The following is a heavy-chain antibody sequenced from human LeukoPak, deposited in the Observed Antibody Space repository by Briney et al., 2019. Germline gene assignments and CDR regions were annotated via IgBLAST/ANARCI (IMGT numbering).Heavy chain of an antibody. CDR2: ISGSGGST. J-gene: IGHJ4*02. CDR3: ARDEWDYYDSGGSVDY. D-gene: IGHD3-22*01. V-gene: IGHV3-11*04. Sequence: GGSLRLSCAASGFTVSSNYMSWVRQAPGKGLEWVSVISGSGGSTYYADSVKGRFTISRDNAKNSLYLQMNSLRAEDTAVYYCARDEWDYYDSGGSVDYWGQGTLVTVSS. CDR1: GFTVSSNY.